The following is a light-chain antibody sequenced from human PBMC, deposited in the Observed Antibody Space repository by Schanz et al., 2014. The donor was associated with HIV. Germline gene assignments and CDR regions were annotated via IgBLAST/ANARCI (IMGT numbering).Light chain of an antibody. CDR1: EYVSGNF. CDR3: QQYGGSPT. V-gene: IGKV3D-20*01. CDR2: DAS. Sequence: VLTQSPGTLTLSPGQRATLSCGASEYVSGNFVAWYQQKPGLAPRLLIYDASTRAAGIPDRFSGSGSGSAFTLTISRLEPADIAIYFCQQYGGSPTFGQGTKVAIK. J-gene: IGKJ1*01.